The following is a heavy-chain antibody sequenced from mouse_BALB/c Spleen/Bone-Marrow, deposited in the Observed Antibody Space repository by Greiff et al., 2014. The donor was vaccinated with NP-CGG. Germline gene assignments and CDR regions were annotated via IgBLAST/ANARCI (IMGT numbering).Heavy chain of an antibody. Sequence: VQLQQSGPGLVKPSQSLSLTCSVTGYSITSGYYWNWIRQFPGSKLEWMGYISYDGSNNYNPSLKNRISITRDTSKNQFFLKLSSVTTEDTATYYCAREGGSLWYFDVWGAGTTVTVSS. V-gene: IGHV3-6*02. CDR3: AREGGSLWYFDV. CDR2: ISYDGSN. J-gene: IGHJ1*01. CDR1: GYSITSGYY.